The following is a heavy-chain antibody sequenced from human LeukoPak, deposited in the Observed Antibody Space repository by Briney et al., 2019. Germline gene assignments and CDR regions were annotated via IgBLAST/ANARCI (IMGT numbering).Heavy chain of an antibody. Sequence: SVKVSCKASVYTVTSYGISWVRQSPGQGLEWMGWISAYNGNTNYAEKLEGRVTMTTDTSTSTAYMELRSLRSDDTAVYYCARDTYYYDSSGYYYGPFDFWGQGTLVTVSS. CDR1: VYTVTSYG. CDR3: ARDTYYYDSSGYYYGPFDF. J-gene: IGHJ4*02. D-gene: IGHD3-22*01. CDR2: ISAYNGNT. V-gene: IGHV1-18*01.